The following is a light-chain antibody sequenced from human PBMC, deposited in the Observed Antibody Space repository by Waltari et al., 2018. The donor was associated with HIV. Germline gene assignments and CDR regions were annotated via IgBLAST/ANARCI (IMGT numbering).Light chain of an antibody. CDR1: RSLLHSSKNKND. V-gene: IGKV4-1*01. CDR3: QQYFSLPAT. Sequence: DILMTQSPDSLAVSPGGRATINCRSSRSLLHSSKNKNDLAWYQQKPWQPTKLLIYWASTRQSGVPERFSGSGSGTDFTLTISSLQAEDAAVYYCQQYFSLPATFGQGTKVEIK. J-gene: IGKJ1*01. CDR2: WAS.